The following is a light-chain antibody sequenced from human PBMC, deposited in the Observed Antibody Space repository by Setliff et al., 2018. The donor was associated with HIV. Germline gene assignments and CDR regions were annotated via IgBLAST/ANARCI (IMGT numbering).Light chain of an antibody. J-gene: IGLJ1*01. Sequence: QSVLTQPPSASGSPGQSVTISCTGTSSDVGGYDYVSWYQQHPGKAPKLMIYEVSQRPSGVPDRFTGSKSGNTASLTVSGLQAEDEADYYCSSYASSSTLYVFGTGTKVTVL. CDR3: SSYASSSTLYV. CDR1: SSDVGGYDY. V-gene: IGLV2-8*01. CDR2: EVS.